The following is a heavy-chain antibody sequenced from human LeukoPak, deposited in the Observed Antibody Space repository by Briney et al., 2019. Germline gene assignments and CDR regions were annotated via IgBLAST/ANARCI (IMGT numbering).Heavy chain of an antibody. D-gene: IGHD1-26*01. CDR3: AKDKVPDGRWEVDY. V-gene: IGHV3-66*01. Sequence: PGGSLRLSCAASGFTVSSNYMSWVRQAPGKGLEWVSVIYSGGSTYYADSVKGRFTISRDNSRSTLYLQMNGLRAEDTAVYYCAKDKVPDGRWEVDYWGLGTPVIVSS. J-gene: IGHJ4*02. CDR1: GFTVSSNY. CDR2: IYSGGST.